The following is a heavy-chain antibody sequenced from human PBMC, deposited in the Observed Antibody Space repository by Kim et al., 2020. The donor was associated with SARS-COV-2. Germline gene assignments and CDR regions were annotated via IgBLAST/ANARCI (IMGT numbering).Heavy chain of an antibody. CDR3: TRGPRVGGDTAAY. V-gene: IGHV1-8*02. Sequence: ASVKVSCKASGYTFTSYDINWVRQATGQGLEWMGWMNPNSGNTAYAQKFQGRVTITRDTSITTAYMELSRLTSEDTAVYYCTRGPRVGGDTAAYWGQGTPLTVPS. CDR1: GYTFTSYD. CDR2: MNPNSGNT. D-gene: IGHD1-26*01. J-gene: IGHJ4*02.